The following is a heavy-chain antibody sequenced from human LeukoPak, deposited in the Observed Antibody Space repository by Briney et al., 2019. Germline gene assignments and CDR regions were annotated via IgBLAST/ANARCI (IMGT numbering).Heavy chain of an antibody. CDR1: GFSFSRNW. Sequence: GGSLGLSCAASGFSFSRNWMHWVRQAPGKGLVWISHITGDGSSSSYVESVKGRFTVSRDNSRNTLYLQMNSLRADDTALYHCARDSGSYLQPTDFRGHGTLVTVSS. J-gene: IGHJ4*01. CDR2: ITGDGSSS. D-gene: IGHD1-26*01. CDR3: ARDSGSYLQPTDF. V-gene: IGHV3-74*01.